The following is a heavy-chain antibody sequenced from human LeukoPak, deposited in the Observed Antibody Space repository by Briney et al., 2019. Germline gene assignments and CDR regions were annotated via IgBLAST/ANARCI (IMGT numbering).Heavy chain of an antibody. D-gene: IGHD6-19*01. J-gene: IGHJ4*02. V-gene: IGHV4-59*08. Sequence: SETLSLTCTVPGDSISGYYWSWIRQPPGKGLEWIGYISYSGSTSYNPSLRSRVTISLDTPKNQLSLKLSSVTASDTAVYYCARPIIPKYSSGWYYWGQGTLVTVSS. CDR3: ARPIIPKYSSGWYY. CDR1: GDSISGYY. CDR2: ISYSGST.